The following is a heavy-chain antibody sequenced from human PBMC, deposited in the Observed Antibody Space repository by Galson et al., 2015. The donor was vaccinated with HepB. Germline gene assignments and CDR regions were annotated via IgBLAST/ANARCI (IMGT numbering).Heavy chain of an antibody. CDR3: ARGTYYYKTSGYEDAFDL. CDR2: IGSGGSIK. J-gene: IGHJ3*01. CDR1: ELTFSNYT. D-gene: IGHD3-22*01. Sequence: SLGLSCAASELTFSNYTMAWVRQAPGGGLEWVSYIGSGGSIKFYADSVKGRFPISRDYAKNSLYRQMSGLRAEDTAVYFCARGTYYYKTSGYEDAFDLWGQGTLVTVSS. V-gene: IGHV3-48*01.